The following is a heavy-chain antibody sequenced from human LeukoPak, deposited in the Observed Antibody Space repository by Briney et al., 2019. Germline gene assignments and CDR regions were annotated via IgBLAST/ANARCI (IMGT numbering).Heavy chain of an antibody. CDR2: IYSGGTT. V-gene: IGHV3-53*01. CDR3: ARVGFIAAPLNNNYYYYYMYV. CDR1: GFTFSSNY. Sequence: GGSLRLSCAASGFTFSSNYMSWVRQAPGKGLEWVSVIYSGGTTYYSDSVKGRFTISRDNSKNTLYLQFNSLRAEDTAVYYGARVGFIAAPLNNNYYYYYMYVWGKGTTVTVSS. J-gene: IGHJ6*03. D-gene: IGHD6-6*01.